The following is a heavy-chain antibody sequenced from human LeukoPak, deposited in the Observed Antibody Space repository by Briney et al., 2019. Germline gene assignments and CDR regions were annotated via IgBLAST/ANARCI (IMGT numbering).Heavy chain of an antibody. CDR3: ARSPAAIGPSSFDY. V-gene: IGHV4-31*03. D-gene: IGHD2-2*01. CDR2: IYYSGST. Sequence: SETLSLTCTVSGGSISSGGYYWSWIRQHPGKGLEWIGYIYYSGSTYYNPSLKSRVTISVDTSKNQFSLKLSSVTAADTAVYYCARSPAAIGPSSFDYWGQGTLVTVSS. J-gene: IGHJ4*02. CDR1: GGSISSGGYY.